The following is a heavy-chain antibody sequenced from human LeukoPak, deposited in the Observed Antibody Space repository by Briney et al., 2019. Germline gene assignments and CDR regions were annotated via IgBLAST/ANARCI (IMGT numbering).Heavy chain of an antibody. V-gene: IGHV3-15*01. D-gene: IGHD6-19*01. J-gene: IGHJ3*02. Sequence: PGGPLRLSCAASGFASSNAWMSWVRQAPGKGLEWVGRIKSNTDGGTTDYAAPVKGRFTISRDDSKNTLYLQMNSLKTEDTAVYYCTTGRESAYSSGLYVFDIWGQGTMVTVSS. CDR3: TTGRESAYSSGLYVFDI. CDR1: GFASSNAW. CDR2: IKSNTDGGTT.